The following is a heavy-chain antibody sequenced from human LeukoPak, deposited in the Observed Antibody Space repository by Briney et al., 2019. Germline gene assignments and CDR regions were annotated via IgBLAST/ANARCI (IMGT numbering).Heavy chain of an antibody. J-gene: IGHJ4*02. Sequence: GGSLRLSCAASGFTFSNYWMHWVRQAPGKGLEWVGRIKKKGDGGTTDYAAPVKGRFTISRDDSKNMLYLEMSNLKIEDTAVYYCTTVTMVRDYDYWGQGTLVTVSS. V-gene: IGHV3-15*07. D-gene: IGHD3-10*01. CDR1: GFTFSNYW. CDR2: IKKKGDGGTT. CDR3: TTVTMVRDYDY.